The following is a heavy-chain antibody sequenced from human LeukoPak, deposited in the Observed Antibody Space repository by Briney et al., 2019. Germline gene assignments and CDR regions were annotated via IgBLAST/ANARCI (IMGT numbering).Heavy chain of an antibody. Sequence: GGSLRLSCAASGFTFSTYTMTWVRQAPGKGLEWASSISGSGGSTYYADSVKGRFTISRDNSKNTLYLQMNSLRAEDTAVYYCAKDGAVAGTEPYYFDYWGQGTLVTVSS. CDR3: AKDGAVAGTEPYYFDY. J-gene: IGHJ4*02. CDR2: ISGSGGST. D-gene: IGHD6-19*01. CDR1: GFTFSTYT. V-gene: IGHV3-23*01.